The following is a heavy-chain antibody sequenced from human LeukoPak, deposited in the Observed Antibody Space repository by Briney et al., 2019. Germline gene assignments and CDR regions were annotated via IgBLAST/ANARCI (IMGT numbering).Heavy chain of an antibody. CDR3: ANSFQTYYFDY. D-gene: IGHD2/OR15-2a*01. CDR2: ISGSGGST. J-gene: IGHJ4*02. Sequence: GGSLRPSCAASGLTFSSYAMSWVRQAPGKGLEWVSAISGSGGSTYYADSVKGRFTISRDNSKNTLYLQMNSLRAEDTAVYYCANSFQTYYFDYWGQGTLVTVSS. CDR1: GLTFSSYA. V-gene: IGHV3-23*01.